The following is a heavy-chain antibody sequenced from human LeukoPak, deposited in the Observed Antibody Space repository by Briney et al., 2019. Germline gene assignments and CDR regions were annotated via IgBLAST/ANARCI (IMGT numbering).Heavy chain of an antibody. D-gene: IGHD1-1*01. J-gene: IGHJ4*02. CDR2: INYSGST. CDR1: GGSISDYY. Sequence: SETLSLTCTVSGGSISDYYWSWIRQPPGRGLEWTGYINYSGSTNYNPSLKSRVTISVDTSKNQFSLKVTSVTAADTAVYYCARLNGGYWGQGTLVTVSS. V-gene: IGHV4-59*08. CDR3: ARLNGGY.